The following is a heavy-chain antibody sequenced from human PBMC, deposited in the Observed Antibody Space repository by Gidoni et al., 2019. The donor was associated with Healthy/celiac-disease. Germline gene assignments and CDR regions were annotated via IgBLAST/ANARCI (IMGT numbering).Heavy chain of an antibody. CDR3: ARGKWVGATLDY. V-gene: IGHV4-34*01. D-gene: IGHD1-26*01. CDR1: GGSFSGYY. CDR2: INHSGST. J-gene: IGHJ4*02. Sequence: VQLQQWGAGLLKPSETLSLTGAVYGGSFSGYYWSWIRQPPGKGREWIGEINHSGSTNYNPSLKSRVTISVDTSKNQFSLKLSSVTAADTAVYYCARGKWVGATLDYWGQGTLVTVSS.